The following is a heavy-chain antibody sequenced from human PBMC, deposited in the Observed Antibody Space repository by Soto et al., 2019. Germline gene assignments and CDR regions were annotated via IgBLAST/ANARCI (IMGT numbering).Heavy chain of an antibody. CDR3: ARDAYNTYYDILTSPRGNAFDI. J-gene: IGHJ3*02. CDR2: IYYSGST. CDR1: GGSISSGGYY. D-gene: IGHD3-9*01. Sequence: LSLTCTVSGGSISSGGYYWSWIRQHPGKGLEWIGYIYYSGSTYYNPSLKSRVTISVDTSKNQFSLKLSSVTAADTAVYYCARDAYNTYYDILTSPRGNAFDIWGQGTMVTVSS. V-gene: IGHV4-31*03.